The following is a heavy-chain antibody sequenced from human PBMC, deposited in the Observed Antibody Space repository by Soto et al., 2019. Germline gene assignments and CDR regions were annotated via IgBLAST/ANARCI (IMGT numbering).Heavy chain of an antibody. CDR3: ARDGVLRFLEWENYYYYGMDV. CDR1: GYTFTGYY. V-gene: IGHV1-2*02. Sequence: GASVKVSFKASGYTFTGYYMHWVRQAPGQGLEWMGWINPNSGGTNYAQKFQGRVTMTRDTSISTAYMELSRLRSDDTAVYYCARDGVLRFLEWENYYYYGMDVWGQGTTVTVSS. D-gene: IGHD3-3*01. J-gene: IGHJ6*02. CDR2: INPNSGGT.